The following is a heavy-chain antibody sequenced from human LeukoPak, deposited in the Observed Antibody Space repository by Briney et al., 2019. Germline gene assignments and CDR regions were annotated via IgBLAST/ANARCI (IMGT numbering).Heavy chain of an antibody. D-gene: IGHD2-15*01. V-gene: IGHV4-34*01. CDR2: SNHSGST. CDR3: ARGRSLLCFDY. Sequence: SETLSLTCGVYGGSFSAYYWSWIRQPPGKGLEWIGESNHSGSTTYNPSLKSRVTISVDTSKNQFSLKLSSVTAADTAVYYCARGRSLLCFDYWGQGTLVTVSS. J-gene: IGHJ4*02. CDR1: GGSFSAYY.